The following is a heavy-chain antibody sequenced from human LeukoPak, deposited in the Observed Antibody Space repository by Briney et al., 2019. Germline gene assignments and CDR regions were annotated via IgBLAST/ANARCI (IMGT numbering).Heavy chain of an antibody. V-gene: IGHV1-18*01. CDR3: ARVDMIVVVGHAFDI. D-gene: IGHD3-22*01. CDR1: GYTFTSYG. Sequence: ASVKVSCKASGYTFTSYGISWVRQAPGQGLEWMGWISAYNDNTNYAQKLQGRVTMTTDTSTSTAYMELRSLRSDDTAVYYCARVDMIVVVGHAFDIWGQGTMVTVSS. CDR2: ISAYNDNT. J-gene: IGHJ3*02.